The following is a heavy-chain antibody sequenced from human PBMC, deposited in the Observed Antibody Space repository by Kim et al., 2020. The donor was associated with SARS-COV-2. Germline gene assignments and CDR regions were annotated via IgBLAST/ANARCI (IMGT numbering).Heavy chain of an antibody. J-gene: IGHJ4*02. V-gene: IGHV1-8*01. CDR1: GYSFTKYD. Sequence: ASVKVSCRASGYSFTKYDINWVRQVSGQGLEWMGWMNADTGNTGFAQKFQGRVTMTKNTSISTAYLELSSLDFDDTAVYYCARRAEDFSSGSYEYFDFWGQGSLVTVSS. CDR2: MNADTGNT. CDR3: ARRAEDFSSGSYEYFDF. D-gene: IGHD3-10*01.